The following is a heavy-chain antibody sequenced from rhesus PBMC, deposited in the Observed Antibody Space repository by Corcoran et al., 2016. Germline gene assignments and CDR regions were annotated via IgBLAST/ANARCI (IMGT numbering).Heavy chain of an antibody. Sequence: QVQLQESGPGLVKPSETLSLTCAVSGGSVSSSNWWSWLRQPPGKGLEWIGYISGSSGSTYYNPSLKSRVTISTDTSKNQFSLKLSSVTAADTAVYYCAREGKAAAGTYYFDYWGQGVLVTVSS. J-gene: IGHJ4*01. D-gene: IGHD6-25*01. CDR3: AREGKAAAGTYYFDY. V-gene: IGHV4-65*01. CDR2: ISGSSGST. CDR1: GGSVSSSNW.